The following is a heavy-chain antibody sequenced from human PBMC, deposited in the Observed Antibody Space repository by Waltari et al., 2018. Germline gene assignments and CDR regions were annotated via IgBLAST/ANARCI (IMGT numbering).Heavy chain of an antibody. CDR3: AREETLVTTSPNWFDP. J-gene: IGHJ5*02. CDR1: GGTFSSYA. CDR2: IIPIFGTA. V-gene: IGHV1-69*01. D-gene: IGHD4-17*01. Sequence: QVQLVQSGAEVKKPGSSVKVSCKASGGTFSSYAISWVRQAPGQGLEWMGVIIPIFGTANYAQKFQGRVTITADESTSTAYMELSSLRSEDTAVYYCAREETLVTTSPNWFDPWGQGTLVTVSS.